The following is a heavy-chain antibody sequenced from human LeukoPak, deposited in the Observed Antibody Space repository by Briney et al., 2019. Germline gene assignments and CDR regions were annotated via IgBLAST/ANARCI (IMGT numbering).Heavy chain of an antibody. CDR3: AKDYSDSSGYFRVPHVFDF. CDR1: GFTVSSNY. J-gene: IGHJ4*02. V-gene: IGHV3-53*05. Sequence: GGSLRPSCAASGFTVSSNYMSWVRQAPGKGLEWVSVIYSGGSTYYADSVKGRFTISRDNSKNTLYLQMNSLRAEDTAVYYCAKDYSDSSGYFRVPHVFDFWGQGTLVTVSS. CDR2: IYSGGST. D-gene: IGHD3-22*01.